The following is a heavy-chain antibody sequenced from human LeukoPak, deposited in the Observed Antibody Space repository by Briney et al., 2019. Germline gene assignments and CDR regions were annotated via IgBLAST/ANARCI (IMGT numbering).Heavy chain of an antibody. CDR2: NRRGGGST. Sequence: ASVKVSCKAAGYTFTSYHMHWVPQAPGQGLGWRGINRRGGGSTSNAEKFQGRVTMTGDTSTSTVYMELSSLRSEDTAVYYCAREPPDSRSGGLDYWGQGTLVTVSS. CDR1: GYTFTSYH. J-gene: IGHJ4*02. D-gene: IGHD6-13*01. CDR3: AREPPDSRSGGLDY. V-gene: IGHV1-46*01.